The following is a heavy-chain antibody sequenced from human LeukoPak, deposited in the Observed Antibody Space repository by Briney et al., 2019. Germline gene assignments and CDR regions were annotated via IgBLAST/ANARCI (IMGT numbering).Heavy chain of an antibody. CDR3: AKSKGVGATDY. CDR2: ISGSVGST. CDR1: EFTFNNYA. D-gene: IGHD1-26*01. Sequence: GGSLRLSCAASEFTFNNYAMSWVRQAPGKGLEWVSTISGSVGSTYNADSVKGRFTISRDNSKNTLFLQMSSLRAEDTAVYYCAKSKGVGATDYWGQGTLVTVSS. J-gene: IGHJ4*02. V-gene: IGHV3-23*01.